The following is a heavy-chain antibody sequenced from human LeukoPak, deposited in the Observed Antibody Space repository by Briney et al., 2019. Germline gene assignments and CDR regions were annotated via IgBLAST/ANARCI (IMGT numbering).Heavy chain of an antibody. CDR2: IHPGDSST. D-gene: IGHD2-15*01. Sequence: GESLKISCKGFGYNFSNYWIGWVRQMPGKGLEWMGIIHPGDSSTRYSPSLQGQVTILSDKSINTAYLQWSSLKASDTAVYYCARRQCSGGSCYYFDSWGQGTLVTVSS. CDR3: ARRQCSGGSCYYFDS. CDR1: GYNFSNYW. J-gene: IGHJ4*02. V-gene: IGHV5-51*01.